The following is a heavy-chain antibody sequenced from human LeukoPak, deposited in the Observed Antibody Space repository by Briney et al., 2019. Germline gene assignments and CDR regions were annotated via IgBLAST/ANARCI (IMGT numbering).Heavy chain of an antibody. D-gene: IGHD2-2*01. CDR1: GGSFSGYY. J-gene: IGHJ4*02. V-gene: IGHV4-34*01. CDR2: IYYSGST. Sequence: PSETLSLTCAVYGGSFSGYYWSWIRQPPGKGLEWIGSIYYSGSTYYNPSLKSRVTISVDTSKNQFSLKLSSVTAADTAVYYCARGRSTSCYSFDYWGQGTLVTVSS. CDR3: ARGRSTSCYSFDY.